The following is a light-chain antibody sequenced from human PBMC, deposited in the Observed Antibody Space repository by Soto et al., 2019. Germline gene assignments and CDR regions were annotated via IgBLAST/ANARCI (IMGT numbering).Light chain of an antibody. CDR3: CSYAGGCTVEV. CDR2: EGN. V-gene: IGLV2-23*03. Sequence: QSVLTQPASVSGSPGQSITISCTGTSSDVGSYNLVSWYQHHPGKAPNLMIYEGNKRPSGVSNRFSGSKSGNTASLTISGLQSEDEAYYYCCSYAGGCTVEVFGTGTKLTGL. J-gene: IGLJ1*01. CDR1: SSDVGSYNL.